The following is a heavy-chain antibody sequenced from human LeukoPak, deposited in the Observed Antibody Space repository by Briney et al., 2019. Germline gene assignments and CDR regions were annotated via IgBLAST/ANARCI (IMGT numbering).Heavy chain of an antibody. D-gene: IGHD1-1*01. CDR2: IYQSETA. V-gene: IGHV4-38-2*02. Sequence: SETLSLTCTVSGYSISSGYFWGWMRQPPGKGLEWIGSIYQSETAHYNPSLKSRVTISVDTSKNQFSLKLSSVTAADTAVYYCARTSTENWIDPWGQGTLVTVSS. J-gene: IGHJ5*02. CDR1: GYSISSGYF. CDR3: ARTSTENWIDP.